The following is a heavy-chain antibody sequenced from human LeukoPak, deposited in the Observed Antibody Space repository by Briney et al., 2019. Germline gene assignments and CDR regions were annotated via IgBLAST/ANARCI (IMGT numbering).Heavy chain of an antibody. D-gene: IGHD2-2*01. CDR3: ARHATDCSSTSCPDY. CDR1: GGSISSSSYY. CDR2: IDYSGRT. Sequence: SETLSLTCTVSGGSISSSSYYWGWIRQPPGKGREWIGRIDYSGRTYYNPYHKNRVTISVDTSKNQFPLQLSSVTAADTAVYYCARHATDCSSTSCPDYWGQGTLVTVSS. J-gene: IGHJ4*02. V-gene: IGHV4-39*01.